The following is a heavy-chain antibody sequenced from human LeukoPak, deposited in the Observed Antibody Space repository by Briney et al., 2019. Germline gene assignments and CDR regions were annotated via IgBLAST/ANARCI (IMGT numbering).Heavy chain of an antibody. J-gene: IGHJ4*02. Sequence: ASVKVSCKASGYTFTSYGISWVRQAPGQGLEWMGWINPNSGGTNYAQKFQGRVTMTRDTSISTAYMELSRLRSDDTAVYYCARDRAVGVFDYWGQGTLVTVSS. CDR1: GYTFTSYG. D-gene: IGHD1-26*01. CDR3: ARDRAVGVFDY. CDR2: INPNSGGT. V-gene: IGHV1-2*02.